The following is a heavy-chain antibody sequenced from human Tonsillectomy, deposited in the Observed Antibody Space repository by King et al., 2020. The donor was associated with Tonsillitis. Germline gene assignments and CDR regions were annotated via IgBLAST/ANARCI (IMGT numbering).Heavy chain of an antibody. J-gene: IGHJ5*02. CDR1: GGSISSTNYC. D-gene: IGHD3-10*01. CDR3: ARALGAGIWFDP. V-gene: IGHV4-39*07. CDR2: ICYSGST. Sequence: QLQESGPRLVKPSETLSLTCTVSGGSISSTNYCWGWIRQPPGKGLEWTGSICYSGSTYYNPSLKSRVSISEDTSKNQFSLKLSSVTAADTAVYYCARALGAGIWFDPWRQGTLVTVSS.